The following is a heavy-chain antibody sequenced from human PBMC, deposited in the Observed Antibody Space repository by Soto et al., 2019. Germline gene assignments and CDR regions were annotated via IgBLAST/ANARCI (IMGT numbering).Heavy chain of an antibody. CDR3: ARYSGKYQGPIDY. Sequence: QVQLVESGGGVVQPGRSLRLSCAASGFTFSHYGIHWVRQAPGKGLEWLAVISYDGSNKHYAYSVKGRFTVSRDNSTNTLYLQMTSLRAEDTAVYFCARYSGKYQGPIDYWGQGTLVTVSS. V-gene: IGHV3-30*03. D-gene: IGHD1-26*01. J-gene: IGHJ4*02. CDR1: GFTFSHYG. CDR2: ISYDGSNK.